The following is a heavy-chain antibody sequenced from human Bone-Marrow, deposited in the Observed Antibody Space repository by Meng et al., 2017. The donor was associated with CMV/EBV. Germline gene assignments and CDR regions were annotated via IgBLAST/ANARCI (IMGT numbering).Heavy chain of an antibody. J-gene: IGHJ6*02. CDR1: GGTLSSYA. D-gene: IGHD3-3*01. CDR3: ARDRRFQFYGLDV. V-gene: IGHV1-69*05. CDR2: IIPIFGTA. Sequence: SVNVSCKASGGTLSSYAISWVRQAPGQGLEWMGGIIPIFGTANYAQKFQGRVTITTDESTSTAYMELSSLRSEDTAVYYCARDRRFQFYGLDVWGQGTTVTVSS.